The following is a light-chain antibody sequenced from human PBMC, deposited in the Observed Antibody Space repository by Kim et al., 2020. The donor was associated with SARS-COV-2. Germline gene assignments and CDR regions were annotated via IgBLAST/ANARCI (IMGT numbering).Light chain of an antibody. J-gene: IGLJ3*02. CDR3: NSRDSRCNHLGV. CDR1: SLRSYY. V-gene: IGLV3-19*01. CDR2: GKN. Sequence: SSELTQDPAVSVALGQTVRITCQGDSLRSYYASWYQQKPGQAPVLVIYGKNNRPSGIPDRFSGSSSGNTASLTITGAQAEDEADYYCNSRDSRCNHLGVF.